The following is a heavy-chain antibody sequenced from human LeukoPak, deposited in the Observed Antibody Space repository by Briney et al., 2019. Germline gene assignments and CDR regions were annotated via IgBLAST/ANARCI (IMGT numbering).Heavy chain of an antibody. V-gene: IGHV3-74*01. CDR1: GFTFSSYW. CDR3: ARARWSSTVWFLVY. CDR2: VNPQGSGT. D-gene: IGHD6-19*01. J-gene: IGHJ4*02. Sequence: PGESLRDSCAASGFTFSSYWMHWVRQAPGKGLVWVSRVNPQGSGTSYTDSVKGRFTISRDNAKDALHLQMDNLRAEDTAVYYCARARWSSTVWFLVYWGQGTLVTVSS.